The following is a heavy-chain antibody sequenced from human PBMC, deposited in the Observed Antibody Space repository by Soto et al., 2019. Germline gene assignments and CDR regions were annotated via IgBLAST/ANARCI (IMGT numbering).Heavy chain of an antibody. D-gene: IGHD5-18*01. J-gene: IGHJ4*02. CDR1: GYNFSTYA. CDR2: IIPIFGTA. Sequence: SVKVSCKASGYNFSTYALLWVRQAPGQGLEWMGGIIPIFGTANYAQKFQGRVTITADESTSTAYMELSSLRSEDTAVYYCARDGTLRGYSYGWRGGYFDDWGQGTLVTVSS. V-gene: IGHV1-69*13. CDR3: ARDGTLRGYSYGWRGGYFDD.